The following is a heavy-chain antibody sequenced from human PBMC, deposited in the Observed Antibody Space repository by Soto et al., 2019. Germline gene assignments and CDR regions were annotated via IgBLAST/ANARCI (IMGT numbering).Heavy chain of an antibody. J-gene: IGHJ4*02. D-gene: IGHD3-10*01. CDR3: AKVSRPMVRGANDY. CDR1: GFTFSSYA. Sequence: HPGGSLRLSCAASGFTFSSYAMSWVRQAPGKGLEWVSAISGSGGSTYYADSVKGRFTISRDNSKNTLYLQMNSLRAEDTAVYYCAKVSRPMVRGANDYWGQGTLVTVSS. V-gene: IGHV3-23*01. CDR2: ISGSGGST.